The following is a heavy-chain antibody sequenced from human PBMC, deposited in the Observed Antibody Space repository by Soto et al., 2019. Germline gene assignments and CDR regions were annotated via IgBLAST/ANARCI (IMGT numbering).Heavy chain of an antibody. V-gene: IGHV3-23*01. CDR3: AKDGYYGSGSDFDD. CDR2: ISGSGGST. Sequence: LSCAASGFTFSSYAMRWVRQAPGKGLEWVSAISGSGGSTYYADSVKGRFTISRDNSKNTLYLQMNSLRAEDTAVYYCAKDGYYGSGSDFDDWGQGTLVTVSS. D-gene: IGHD3-10*01. CDR1: GFTFSSYA. J-gene: IGHJ4*02.